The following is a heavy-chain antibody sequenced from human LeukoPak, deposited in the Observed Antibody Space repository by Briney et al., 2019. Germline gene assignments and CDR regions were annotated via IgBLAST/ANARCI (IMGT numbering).Heavy chain of an antibody. J-gene: IGHJ4*02. CDR3: ARRRTPDF. Sequence: SETLSLTCTVSGASISSYYWSWIRQPPGKGLEWIGYIYSRGSTNYNPSLKSRFTISVDTSKNQFSLKLSSVTAADTAVYYCARRRTPDFWGQGTLVTVSS. D-gene: IGHD4-23*01. CDR2: IYSRGST. CDR1: GASISSYY. V-gene: IGHV4-4*09.